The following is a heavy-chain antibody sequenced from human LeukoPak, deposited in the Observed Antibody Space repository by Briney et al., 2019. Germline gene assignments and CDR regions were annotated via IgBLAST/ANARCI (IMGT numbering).Heavy chain of an antibody. CDR3: AREWEWLRAFDI. CDR2: TYYRSEWSN. J-gene: IGHJ3*02. V-gene: IGHV6-1*01. CDR1: GDSVSSNRAA. Sequence: SQTLSLTCAISGDSVSSNRAAWHWIRQSPSRGLEWLGRTYYRSEWSNDYALSVKGRITINPDTSKNQFSLQLTSVTPEDTAVYYCAREWEWLRAFDIWGQGTMVTVSS. D-gene: IGHD1-26*01.